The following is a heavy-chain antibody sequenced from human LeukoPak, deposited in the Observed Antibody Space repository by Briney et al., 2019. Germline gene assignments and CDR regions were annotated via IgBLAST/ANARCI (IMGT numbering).Heavy chain of an antibody. V-gene: IGHV3-7*01. Sequence: GGSLRLSCAASGFIFTDYWMYWVRQAPGKGLAWVANIKEDGSEKNYVDSVKGRFTISRDNAKNSLYLQMNNLRAEDTAVFYCARGGELLRPADYWGQGTLVTVSS. D-gene: IGHD1-26*01. J-gene: IGHJ4*02. CDR3: ARGGELLRPADY. CDR2: IKEDGSEK. CDR1: GFIFTDYW.